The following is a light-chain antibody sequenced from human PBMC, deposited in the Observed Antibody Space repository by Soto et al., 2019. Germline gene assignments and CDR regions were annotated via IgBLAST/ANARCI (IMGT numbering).Light chain of an antibody. J-gene: IGLJ1*01. Sequence: QSVLTQPASVSGSPGQSLTISCTGTSSDVGGYNFVSWYQQHPGKAPKFMIYDVSNRPSGVSNRFSGSKSGNTASLTISGLQAEDEADYYCSSYSTISTYVFGTGTQLTVL. CDR1: SSDVGGYNF. CDR2: DVS. V-gene: IGLV2-14*01. CDR3: SSYSTISTYV.